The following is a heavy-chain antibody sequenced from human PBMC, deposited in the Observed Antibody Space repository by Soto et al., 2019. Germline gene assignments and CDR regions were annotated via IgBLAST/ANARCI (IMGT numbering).Heavy chain of an antibody. CDR2: IYSGGST. CDR3: ARDPWAADY. V-gene: IGHV3-66*01. J-gene: IGHJ4*02. Sequence: EVQLVESGVGLVQPGGSLRLSCAASGFTVSTKYMRWVRQAPGKGLEWVSVIYSGGSTFYADSVRGRFTISRDNSKNTVNLQMNSLRAEDTAVYYCARDPWAADYWGQGTLVTVSS. CDR1: GFTVSTKY. D-gene: IGHD3-16*01.